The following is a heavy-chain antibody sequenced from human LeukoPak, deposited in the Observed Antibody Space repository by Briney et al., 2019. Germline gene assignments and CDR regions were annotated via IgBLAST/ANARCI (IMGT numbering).Heavy chain of an antibody. CDR3: ARDQWGSGSYYRFDY. CDR2: ISYDGSNK. CDR1: GFTFSSYA. Sequence: GGSLRLSCAASGFTFSSYAMHWVRQAPGKGLEWVAVISYDGSNKYYADSVKGRFTISRDNSKNTLYLQMNSLRAEDTAVYYCARDQWGSGSYYRFDYWGQGTLVTVSS. D-gene: IGHD1-26*01. V-gene: IGHV3-30-3*01. J-gene: IGHJ4*02.